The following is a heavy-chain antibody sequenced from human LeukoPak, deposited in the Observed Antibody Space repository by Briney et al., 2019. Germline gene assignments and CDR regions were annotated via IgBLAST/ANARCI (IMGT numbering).Heavy chain of an antibody. D-gene: IGHD5-12*01. CDR2: INPSSGDT. CDR1: GYTFAAAYN. V-gene: IGHV1-2*02. J-gene: IGHJ4*02. CDR3: ARDPRGTYDY. Sequence: ASLKVSCKASGYTFAAAYNIHWLGQAPGQGPEFMGWINPSSGDTRYAQKFQGRVTVTRDTVISTAYMELSSLPSDDTAVYYCARDPRGTYDYWGQGTLVTVSS.